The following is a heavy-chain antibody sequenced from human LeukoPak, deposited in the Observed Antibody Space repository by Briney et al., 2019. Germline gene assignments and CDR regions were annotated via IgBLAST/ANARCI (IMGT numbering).Heavy chain of an antibody. CDR3: ARQGMTTVTALDY. D-gene: IGHD4-11*01. V-gene: IGHV5-51*01. Sequence: IGWGXXRPGKGLEWVGIIYPGDSDTRYSPSFQGQVTISADKSISTAYLQWSSLKASDTAMYYCARQGMTTVTALDYWGQGTLVTVSS. CDR2: IYPGDSDT. J-gene: IGHJ4*02.